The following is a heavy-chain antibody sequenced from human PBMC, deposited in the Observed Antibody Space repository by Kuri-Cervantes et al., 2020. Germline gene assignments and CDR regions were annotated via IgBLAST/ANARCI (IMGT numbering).Heavy chain of an antibody. J-gene: IGHJ4*02. CDR2: ISGSGGNT. CDR3: ARVFAGWELLDY. V-gene: IGHV3-23*01. D-gene: IGHD1-26*01. Sequence: LSLTCAASGFTFSSYAMSWVRQAPEKGLEWVSAISGSGGNTYYADSEKGRFTISRDNSKNTLFLQMNSLRAEDTAVYYCARVFAGWELLDYWGQGTLVTVSS. CDR1: GFTFSSYA.